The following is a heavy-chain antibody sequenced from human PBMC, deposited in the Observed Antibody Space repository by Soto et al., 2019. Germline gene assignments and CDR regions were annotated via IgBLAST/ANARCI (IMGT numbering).Heavy chain of an antibody. J-gene: IGHJ4*02. D-gene: IGHD1-26*01. Sequence: QVQLVQSGAEVKKPGSSVNVSCKASGGTFSTYAISWVRQAPGQGLEWMGGIIPLFGTANYAQKFQGRVTITADESTSTAYTELSSLRSEDTAVYYCAADVGATAPTFDYWGQGSLVTVSS. V-gene: IGHV1-69*01. CDR2: IIPLFGTA. CDR3: AADVGATAPTFDY. CDR1: GGTFSTYA.